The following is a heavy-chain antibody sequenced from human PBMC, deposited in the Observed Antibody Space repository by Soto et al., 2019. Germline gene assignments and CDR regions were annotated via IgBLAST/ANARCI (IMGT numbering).Heavy chain of an antibody. CDR3: ARDPQAQDRYCTNGVCYTGPFDY. Sequence: SETLSLTCTVSGGSISSYYWSWIRQPPGKGLEWIGYIYYSGSTNYNPSLRSRVTISVDTSKNQFSLKLSSVTAADTAVYYCARDPQAQDRYCTNGVCYTGPFDYWGQGTLVTVSS. CDR1: GGSISSYY. J-gene: IGHJ4*02. V-gene: IGHV4-59*12. D-gene: IGHD2-8*01. CDR2: IYYSGST.